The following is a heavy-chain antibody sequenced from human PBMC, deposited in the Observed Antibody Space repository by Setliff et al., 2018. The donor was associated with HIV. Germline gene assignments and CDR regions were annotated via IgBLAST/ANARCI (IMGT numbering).Heavy chain of an antibody. CDR1: GFTFSNHW. D-gene: IGHD6-19*01. CDR2: INSDGSAR. Sequence: ASVKVSCEASGFTFSNHWMHWVRQVPGKGLLWVSRINSDGSARGYADSVKGRFTISRDNAKNTLYLQMNSLRAEDTAVYYCTRESIAIAVADNNFDYWGQGTLVTVS. CDR3: TRESIAIAVADNNFDY. V-gene: IGHV3-74*01. J-gene: IGHJ4*02.